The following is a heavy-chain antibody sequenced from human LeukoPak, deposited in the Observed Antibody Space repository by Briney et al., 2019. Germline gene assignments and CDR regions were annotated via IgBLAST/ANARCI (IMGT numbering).Heavy chain of an antibody. CDR2: ISGSGAGT. CDR3: AKDRYYGSGNYDY. Sequence: GGSLRLSCAASGFTFSTYAMSWVRQAPGKGLEWVSAISGSGAGTYYADSVKGRFTISRDNSKNTLYLQMHSLRAEDTVVYYCAKDRYYGSGNYDYWGQGTLVTVSS. J-gene: IGHJ4*02. D-gene: IGHD3-10*01. CDR1: GFTFSTYA. V-gene: IGHV3-23*01.